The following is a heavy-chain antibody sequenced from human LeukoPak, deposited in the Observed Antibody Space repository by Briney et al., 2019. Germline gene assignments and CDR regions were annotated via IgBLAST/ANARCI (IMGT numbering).Heavy chain of an antibody. CDR3: AKDYYDSSGYYFSEYFQH. V-gene: IGHV3-23*01. D-gene: IGHD3-22*01. J-gene: IGHJ1*01. CDR2: ISGSGGST. Sequence: SCKASGYTFSSYAMSWVRQAPGKGLEWVSAISGSGGSTYYADSVKGRFTISRDNSKNTLYLQMNSLRAEDTAVYYCAKDYYDSSGYYFSEYFQHWGQGTLVTVSS. CDR1: GYTFSSYA.